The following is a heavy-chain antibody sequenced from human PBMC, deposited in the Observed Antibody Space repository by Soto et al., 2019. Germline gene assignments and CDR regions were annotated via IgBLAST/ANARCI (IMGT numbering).Heavy chain of an antibody. CDR3: ARTYSSSWYYLYFDY. Sequence: SETLSLTCAVYGGSFSGYYWSWIRQPPGKGLEWIGEINHSGSTNYNPSLKSRVTISVDTSKNQFSLKLSFVTAADTAVYYCARTYSSSWYYLYFDYWGQGTLVTVSS. D-gene: IGHD6-13*01. J-gene: IGHJ4*02. V-gene: IGHV4-34*01. CDR2: INHSGST. CDR1: GGSFSGYY.